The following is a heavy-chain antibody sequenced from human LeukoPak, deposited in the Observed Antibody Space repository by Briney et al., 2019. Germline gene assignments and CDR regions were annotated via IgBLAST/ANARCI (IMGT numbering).Heavy chain of an antibody. CDR1: GFAFSIYW. V-gene: IGHV3-74*01. J-gene: IGHJ4*02. Sequence: GGSLRLSCAASGFAFSIYWMHWVRQAPGKGLVWVSRINGDGIRTDYGDSVKGRFTISSDNAESTVYLQMNSLRDEDTAVYHCARIKGGYLFDYWGQGTLVTVSS. D-gene: IGHD5-12*01. CDR3: ARIKGGYLFDY. CDR2: INGDGIRT.